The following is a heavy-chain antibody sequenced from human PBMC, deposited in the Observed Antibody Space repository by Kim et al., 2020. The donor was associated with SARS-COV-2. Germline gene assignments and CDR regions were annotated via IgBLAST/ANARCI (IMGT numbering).Heavy chain of an antibody. D-gene: IGHD3-10*01. Sequence: GGSLRLSCAASGFTFSSYSMNWVRQAPGKGLEWVSSISSSSSYIYYADSVKGRFTISRDNAKNSLYLQMNSLRAEDTAVYYCARAARDRGTLGYYYYGMDVWGQGTTVTVSS. CDR3: ARAARDRGTLGYYYYGMDV. V-gene: IGHV3-21*04. J-gene: IGHJ6*02. CDR2: ISSSSSYI. CDR1: GFTFSSYS.